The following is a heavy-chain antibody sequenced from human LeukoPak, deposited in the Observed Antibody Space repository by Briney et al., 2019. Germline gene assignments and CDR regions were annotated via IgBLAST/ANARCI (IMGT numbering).Heavy chain of an antibody. CDR1: GFSLSTSGVG. J-gene: IGHJ5*02. Sequence: SGPTLVNPTQTLTLTCTFSGFSLSTSGVGVGWIRQPPGKALEWLALIYWNDDKRYSPSLKSRLTITKDTSKNQVVLTMTNMDPVDTATYYCAHSPVNLGYRSSTSCLNWFDPWGQGTLVTVSS. V-gene: IGHV2-5*01. CDR2: IYWNDDK. D-gene: IGHD2-2*01. CDR3: AHSPVNLGYRSSTSCLNWFDP.